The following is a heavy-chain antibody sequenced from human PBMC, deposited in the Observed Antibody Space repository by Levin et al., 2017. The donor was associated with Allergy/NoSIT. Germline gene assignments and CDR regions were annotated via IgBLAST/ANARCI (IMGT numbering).Heavy chain of an antibody. CDR1: GYSFTSYW. D-gene: IGHD3-10*01. V-gene: IGHV5-10-1*01. CDR2: IDPSDSYT. Sequence: GESLKISCKGSGYSFTSYWISWVRQMPGKGLEWMGRIDPSDSYTNYSPSFQGHVTISADKSISTAYLQWSSLKASDTAMYYCARLPYSGSYFLAFDYWGQGTLVTVSS. CDR3: ARLPYSGSYFLAFDY. J-gene: IGHJ4*02.